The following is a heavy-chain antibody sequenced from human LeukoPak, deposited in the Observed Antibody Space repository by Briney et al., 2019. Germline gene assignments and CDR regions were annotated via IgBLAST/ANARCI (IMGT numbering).Heavy chain of an antibody. CDR2: INHSGST. J-gene: IGHJ4*02. D-gene: IGHD3-22*01. Sequence: PSETLSLTCAVYGGSFSGYYWSWIRQPPGKGLEWIGEINHSGSTYYNPSLKSRVTISVDTSKNQFSLKLSSVTAADTAVYYCAGLYDSSGYFDYWGQGTLVTVSS. V-gene: IGHV4-34*01. CDR3: AGLYDSSGYFDY. CDR1: GGSFSGYY.